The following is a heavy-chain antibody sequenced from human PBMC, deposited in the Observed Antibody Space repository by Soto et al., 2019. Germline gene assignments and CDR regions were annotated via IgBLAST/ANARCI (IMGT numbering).Heavy chain of an antibody. J-gene: IGHJ6*02. V-gene: IGHV3-23*01. CDR3: AKGWYGAYYYYSAMDV. CDR1: AFTFSSYA. Sequence: PGGSLRLSCAASAFTFSSYAMSWLSQDPGKGLEWVSAISGSGGSTSYADSVKGRFTISRDYSKNTLYLQMNSLRAEDTAVYYCAKGWYGAYYYYSAMDVWGQGTTVTVSS. D-gene: IGHD2-15*01. CDR2: ISGSGGST.